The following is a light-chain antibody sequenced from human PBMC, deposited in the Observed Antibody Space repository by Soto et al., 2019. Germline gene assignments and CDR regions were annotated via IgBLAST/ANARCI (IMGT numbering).Light chain of an antibody. CDR3: CTYAGGTTWV. Sequence: QSALTQPASVSGSPGQSITISCTGTSSDVGSYNLVSWYQQHPGKAPKLMIYEGGKRPSGVSDRFSGSKSGNTASLTISGLQAEDEADYYCCTYAGGTTWVFGGGTKVNVL. J-gene: IGLJ3*02. CDR2: EGG. V-gene: IGLV2-23*01. CDR1: SSDVGSYNL.